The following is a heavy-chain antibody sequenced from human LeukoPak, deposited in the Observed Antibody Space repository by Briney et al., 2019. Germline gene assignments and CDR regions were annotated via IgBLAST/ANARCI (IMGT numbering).Heavy chain of an antibody. CDR3: ARKHIVVETVAFDI. D-gene: IGHD2-21*02. CDR1: GFTFSRYS. V-gene: IGHV3-21*01. J-gene: IGHJ3*02. Sequence: GGSLRLSCAASGFTFSRYSMNWVRQAPGKGLEWASSISSSSSYIYYADSVKGRFTTSRDNAKNSLYLQMNSLRAEDTAVYYCARKHIVVETVAFDIWGQGTMVTVSS. CDR2: ISSSSSYI.